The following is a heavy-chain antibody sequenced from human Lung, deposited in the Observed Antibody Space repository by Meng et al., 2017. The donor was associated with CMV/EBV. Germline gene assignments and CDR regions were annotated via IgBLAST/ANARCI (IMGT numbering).Heavy chain of an antibody. Sequence: GESLKISCTASGFTFGDYAMSRVRQAPGKGLEWVGFIRSKAYGGTTEYAASVKGRFTISRDDSKSIAYLQMNSLKTEDTAVYYCTRQWSGYDYVGRGMDVWGQGTTVTVSS. J-gene: IGHJ6*02. CDR2: IRSKAYGGTT. CDR1: GFTFGDYA. CDR3: TRQWSGYDYVGRGMDV. D-gene: IGHD5-12*01. V-gene: IGHV3-49*04.